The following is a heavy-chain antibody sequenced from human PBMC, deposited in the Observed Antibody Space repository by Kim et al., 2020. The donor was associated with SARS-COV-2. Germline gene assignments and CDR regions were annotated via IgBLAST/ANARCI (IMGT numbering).Heavy chain of an antibody. CDR1: GFTFSSYG. Sequence: GGSLRLSCAASGFTFSSYGMHWVRQAPGKGLEWVAVISYDGSNKYYADSVKGRFTISRDNSKNTLYLQMNSLRAEDTAVYYCAKDWGYGGNSLSDYWGQGTLVTVSS. CDR3: AKDWGYGGNSLSDY. CDR2: ISYDGSNK. D-gene: IGHD4-17*01. V-gene: IGHV3-30*18. J-gene: IGHJ4*02.